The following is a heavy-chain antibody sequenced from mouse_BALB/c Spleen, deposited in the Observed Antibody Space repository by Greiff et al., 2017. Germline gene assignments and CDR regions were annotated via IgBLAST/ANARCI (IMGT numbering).Heavy chain of an antibody. CDR2: ISNGGGST. V-gene: IGHV5-12-2*01. J-gene: IGHJ4*01. CDR3: ARQGGTWAMDY. D-gene: IGHD4-1*01. CDR1: GFTFSSYT. Sequence: EVMLVESGGGLVQPGGSLKLSCAASGFTFSSYTMSWVRQTPEKRLEWVAYISNGGGSTYYPDTVKGRFTISRDNAKNTLYLQMSSLKSEDTAMYYCARQGGTWAMDYWGQGTSVTVSS.